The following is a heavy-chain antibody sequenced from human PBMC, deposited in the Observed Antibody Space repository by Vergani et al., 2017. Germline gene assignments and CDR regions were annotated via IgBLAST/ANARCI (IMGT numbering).Heavy chain of an antibody. Sequence: QVQLVESGGGVVQPGRSLRLSCAASGFTFSSYGMHWVRQAPGKGLEWVAVISYDGSNKYYADSVKGRFTISRDNSKNTLYLQMNSLRAEDTAVYYCAKFAKWDSSGCFEYWGPGTRV. D-gene: IGHD3-22*01. V-gene: IGHV3-30*18. CDR2: ISYDGSNK. CDR1: GFTFSSYG. J-gene: IGHJ4*02. CDR3: AKFAKWDSSGCFEY.